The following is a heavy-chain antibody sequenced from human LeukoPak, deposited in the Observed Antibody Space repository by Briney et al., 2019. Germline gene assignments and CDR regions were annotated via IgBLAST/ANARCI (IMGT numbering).Heavy chain of an antibody. V-gene: IGHV4-39*01. CDR3: ARQVTFGYAYAYYFDY. Sequence: PSETLSLTCTVSGGSISSTYYYWGWIRQPPGEGLEWIGNFHYSGSNSYNPSLKSRVTISVDTSKNQFSLRLSSVTAADTAVYYCARQVTFGYAYAYYFDYWGQGTLVTVSS. D-gene: IGHD3-16*01. J-gene: IGHJ4*02. CDR1: GGSISSTYYY. CDR2: FHYSGSN.